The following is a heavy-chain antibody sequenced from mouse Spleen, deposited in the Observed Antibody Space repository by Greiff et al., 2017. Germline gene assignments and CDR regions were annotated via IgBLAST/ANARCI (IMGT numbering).Heavy chain of an antibody. CDR1: GYSFTSYY. D-gene: IGHD2-4*01. CDR3: ARTYDYAFDY. CDR2: IYPGSGNT. V-gene: IGHV1-66*01. J-gene: IGHJ2*01. Sequence: LQESGPELVKPGASVKISCKASGYSFTSYYIHWVKQRPGQGLEWIGWIYPGSGNTKYNEKFKGKATLTADTSSSTAYMQLSSLTSEDSAVYYCARTYDYAFDYWGQGTTLTVSS.